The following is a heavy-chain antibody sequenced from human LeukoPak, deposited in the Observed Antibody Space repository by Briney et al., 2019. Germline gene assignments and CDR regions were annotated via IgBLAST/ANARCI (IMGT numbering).Heavy chain of an antibody. CDR3: ARTNGYSPTSSDY. CDR1: GYTFTAYY. D-gene: IGHD5-24*01. CDR2: INPNSGGT. V-gene: IGHV1-2*02. J-gene: IGHJ4*02. Sequence: VASVKVSCKASGYTFTAYYMHWVRQAPGQGLEWLGWINPNSGGTNDAQKFQGRVTMTRDTSISTAYMELSRLRSDDTAVYYCARTNGYSPTSSDYWGQGTLVTVSS.